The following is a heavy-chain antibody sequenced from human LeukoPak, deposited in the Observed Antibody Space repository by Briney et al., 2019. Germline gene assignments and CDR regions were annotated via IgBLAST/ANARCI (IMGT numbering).Heavy chain of an antibody. J-gene: IGHJ4*02. CDR3: ARGAGRWLQSGFDY. CDR2: IYYSGST. Sequence: SQTLSLTCTVSGGSISSGDYYRSWIRQPPGKGLEWIGYIYYSGSTCYNPSLKSRVTISVDTSKNQFSLKLSSVTAADTAVYYCARGAGRWLQSGFDYWGQGTLVTVSS. V-gene: IGHV4-30-4*01. D-gene: IGHD5-24*01. CDR1: GGSISSGDYY.